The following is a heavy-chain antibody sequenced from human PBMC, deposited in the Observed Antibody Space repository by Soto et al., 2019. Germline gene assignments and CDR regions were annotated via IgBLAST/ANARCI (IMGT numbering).Heavy chain of an antibody. CDR2: IWYDGSNK. J-gene: IGHJ4*02. CDR1: GFTFGSYG. CDR3: ARESVSRDGYNLPHDY. Sequence: QVQLVESGGGVVQPGRSLRLSWAASGFTFGSYGMHWVRQAPAKGLEWVAVIWYDGSNKYYADSVKGRFTISRDNSKNTLYLQMNSLRAEDTAVYYCARESVSRDGYNLPHDYWGQGTLVTVSS. V-gene: IGHV3-33*01. D-gene: IGHD5-12*01.